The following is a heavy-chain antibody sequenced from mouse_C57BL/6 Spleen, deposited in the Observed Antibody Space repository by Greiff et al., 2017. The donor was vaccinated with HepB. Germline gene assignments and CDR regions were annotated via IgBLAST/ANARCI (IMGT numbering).Heavy chain of an antibody. CDR3: AKGDYGS. CDR2: ISSGSSTI. J-gene: IGHJ3*01. D-gene: IGHD1-1*01. Sequence: EVNLVESGGGLVKPGGSLKLSCAASGFPFSDYGMHWVRQAPEKGLEWVAYISSGSSTIYYADTVKGRFTISRDNAKNTLFLQMTSLRSEDTAMYYCAKGDYGSWGQGTLVTVSA. CDR1: GFPFSDYG. V-gene: IGHV5-17*01.